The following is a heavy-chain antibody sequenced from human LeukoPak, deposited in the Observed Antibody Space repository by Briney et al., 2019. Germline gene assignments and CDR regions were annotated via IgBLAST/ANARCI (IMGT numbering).Heavy chain of an antibody. Sequence: PGGSLRLSCVASGFTFNNYVMHWVRQAPGKGLVWGSFISYDGRNKYYADSVKGRFTISRDNSKNTLYLQMNSLRAEDTAVYYCAKDRSGIAADGKGLNYWGQGTLVTVSS. J-gene: IGHJ4*02. CDR1: GFTFNNYV. CDR2: ISYDGRNK. CDR3: AKDRSGIAADGKGLNY. D-gene: IGHD6-13*01. V-gene: IGHV3-30*18.